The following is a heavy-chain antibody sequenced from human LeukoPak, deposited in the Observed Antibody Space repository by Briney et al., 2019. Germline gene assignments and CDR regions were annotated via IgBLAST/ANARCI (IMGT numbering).Heavy chain of an antibody. J-gene: IGHJ4*02. D-gene: IGHD1-26*01. CDR2: ISGSGGST. Sequence: GGSLRLSCAASGFTFSSYAMSWVRQAPGKGLEWVSAISGSGGSTYYADSVKDRFTISRDNSKNTLYLQMNSLRAEDTAVYYCAKARYSGSSEDYWGQGTLVTVSS. V-gene: IGHV3-23*01. CDR3: AKARYSGSSEDY. CDR1: GFTFSSYA.